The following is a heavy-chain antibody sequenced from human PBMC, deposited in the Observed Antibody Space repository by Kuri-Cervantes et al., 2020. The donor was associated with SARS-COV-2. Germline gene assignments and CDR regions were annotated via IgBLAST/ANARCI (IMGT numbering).Heavy chain of an antibody. CDR1: GYTFTSYY. J-gene: IGHJ6*02. V-gene: IGHV1-46*01. Sequence: ASVKVSCKASGYTFTSYYMHWVRQAPGQGLEWMGIINPSGGSTSYAQKFQGRVTMTRDTSTSTVYMELSSLRSEDTAVYYCARAAWKNEGGGSRYYYYYGMDVWGQGTTVTGSS. D-gene: IGHD1-1*01. CDR2: INPSGGST. CDR3: ARAAWKNEGGGSRYYYYYGMDV.